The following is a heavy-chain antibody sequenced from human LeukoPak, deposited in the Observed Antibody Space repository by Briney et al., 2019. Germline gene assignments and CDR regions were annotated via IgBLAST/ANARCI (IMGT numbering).Heavy chain of an antibody. CDR2: IYYSGST. Sequence: SSETLSLTCTVSGGSISSGGYYWSWIRQHPGKGLEWIGYIYYSGSTYYNPSLKSRVTISVDTSKNQFSLKLSSLTAADTAVYYCARGQVVPAALWVDYYYGMDVWGQGTTVTVSS. V-gene: IGHV4-31*03. CDR3: ARGQVVPAALWVDYYYGMDV. D-gene: IGHD2-2*01. CDR1: GGSISSGGYY. J-gene: IGHJ6*02.